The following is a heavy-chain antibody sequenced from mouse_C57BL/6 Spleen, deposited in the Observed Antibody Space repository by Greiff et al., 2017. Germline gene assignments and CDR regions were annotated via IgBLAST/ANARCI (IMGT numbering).Heavy chain of an antibody. CDR2: ISYDGSN. CDR3: ARENYGSHWYFDV. Sequence: EVKLMESGPGLVKPSQSLSLTCSVTGYSITSGYYWNWIRQFPGNKLEWMGYISYDGSNNYNPSLKNRISITRDTSKNQFFLKLNSVTTEDTATYYCARENYGSHWYFDVWGTGTTVTVSS. V-gene: IGHV3-6*01. CDR1: GYSITSGYY. J-gene: IGHJ1*03. D-gene: IGHD1-1*01.